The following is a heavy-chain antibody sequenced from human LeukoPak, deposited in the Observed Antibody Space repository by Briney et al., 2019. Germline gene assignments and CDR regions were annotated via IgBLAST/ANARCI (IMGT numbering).Heavy chain of an antibody. V-gene: IGHV3-23*01. CDR1: GFTFSSYA. J-gene: IGHJ4*02. D-gene: IGHD3-22*01. Sequence: GGSLRLSCAAAGFTFSSYAMSWVRQAPGKGLEWVSAISGSGGSTYYADSVKGRFTISRDDSKNTLYLQMNSLRAEDTAVYYCAKTGSSGYYYLSDYWGQGTLVTVSS. CDR2: ISGSGGST. CDR3: AKTGSSGYYYLSDY.